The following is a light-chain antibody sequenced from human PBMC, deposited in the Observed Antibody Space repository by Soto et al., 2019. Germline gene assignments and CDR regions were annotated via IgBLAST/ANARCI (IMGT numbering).Light chain of an antibody. CDR3: QQYNNWPPMYT. CDR1: QSVRSN. V-gene: IGKV3-15*01. Sequence: EIVMTQSPDTLSVSPGERATLSCRASQSVRSNLAWYQQKPGQAPRLLIYGASTRATGIPARFSGSGSGTEVTLTISSLQSEDFAVYYCQQYNNWPPMYTFGQGTKLEIK. CDR2: GAS. J-gene: IGKJ2*01.